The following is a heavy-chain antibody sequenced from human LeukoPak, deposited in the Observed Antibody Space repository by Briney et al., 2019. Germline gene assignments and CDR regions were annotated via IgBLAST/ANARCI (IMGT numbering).Heavy chain of an antibody. CDR1: GYTFSNYG. V-gene: IGHV1-18*01. D-gene: IGHD2/OR15-2a*01. Sequence: GASVKVSCKASGYTFSNYGISWVRQAPGQGLEWLGWVSAYNGNTNYAQKLQGRVTMTTDTSTSTAYMELRSLRSDDTAVYYCASRGGNSNWFDPWGQGTLVTVSS. CDR2: VSAYNGNT. J-gene: IGHJ5*02. CDR3: ASRGGNSNWFDP.